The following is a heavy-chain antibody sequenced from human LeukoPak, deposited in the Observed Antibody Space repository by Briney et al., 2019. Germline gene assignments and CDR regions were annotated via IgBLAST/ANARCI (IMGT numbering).Heavy chain of an antibody. CDR3: ASGYEDY. D-gene: IGHD5-12*01. CDR1: GYTFSDYY. Sequence: ASVKVSCKASGYTFSDYYIHWVRQAPGQGLEWMGRINPDSGGTNYAQKFQGRVTMTRDTSTSTAYMELSRLRSDDTAVYYCASGYEDYWGQGTLVTVTS. CDR2: INPDSGGT. J-gene: IGHJ4*02. V-gene: IGHV1-2*06.